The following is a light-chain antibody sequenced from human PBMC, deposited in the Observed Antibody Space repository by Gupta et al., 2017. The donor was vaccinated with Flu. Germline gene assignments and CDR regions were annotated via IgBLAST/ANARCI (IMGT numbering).Light chain of an antibody. CDR1: QSVSSN. V-gene: IGKV3-15*01. CDR2: GAS. Sequence: EIVMTQSPATLSVSPGERATLSCRASQSVSSNLAWYQQKPGQAPRLLIYGASTRATGIPARLRGSGSGTEFTLTISSLQSEDVAVEYWQQYNNGSTTLTVGGGTKVEIK. J-gene: IGKJ4*01. CDR3: QQYNNGSTTLT.